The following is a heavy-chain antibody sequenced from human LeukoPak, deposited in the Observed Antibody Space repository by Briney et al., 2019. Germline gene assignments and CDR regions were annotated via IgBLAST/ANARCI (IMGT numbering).Heavy chain of an antibody. CDR1: GFTFSSYS. Sequence: GGSLRLSCAASGFTFSSYSMSWVRQAPGKGLEWVSAISGSGGSTYYEDSVKGRFTISRDNSKNPLYLQMNSLRAEDTAVYYCAKVYGDGVWYYGTDVWGQGTTVTVSS. J-gene: IGHJ6*02. V-gene: IGHV3-23*01. D-gene: IGHD4-17*01. CDR2: ISGSGGST. CDR3: AKVYGDGVWYYGTDV.